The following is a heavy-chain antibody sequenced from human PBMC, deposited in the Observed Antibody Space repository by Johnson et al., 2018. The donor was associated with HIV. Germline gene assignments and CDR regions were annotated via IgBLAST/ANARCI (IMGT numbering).Heavy chain of an antibody. V-gene: IGHV3-30*04. CDR3: AKDSTAGMGDAFEI. D-gene: IGHD6-13*01. J-gene: IGHJ3*02. CDR1: GFTFSSYA. Sequence: QVQLVESGGGLVRPGGSLRLSCAASGFTFSSYAMHWVRQAPGKGLEWVAVISYDGNNKYYADSVKGRFTISRDNSKNTLYLQMHSLRAEDTAVYYCAKDSTAGMGDAFEIWGQGTTVTVSS. CDR2: ISYDGNNK.